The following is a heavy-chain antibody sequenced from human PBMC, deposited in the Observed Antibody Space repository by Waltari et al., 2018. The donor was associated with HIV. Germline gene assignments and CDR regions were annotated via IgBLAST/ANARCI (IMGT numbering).Heavy chain of an antibody. V-gene: IGHV5-51*01. Sequence: EVQLVQSGAEVKKPGESLKISCKGSGYSFTSYWIGWVRQMPGKGLEWMGIIYPGDSDTRYSPSFQGQVTISADKSISTAYLQWSSLKASDTAMYYCARHGDSSGYYYYYYGMDVWGQGTTVTVSS. CDR3: ARHGDSSGYYYYYYGMDV. CDR2: IYPGDSDT. D-gene: IGHD3-22*01. J-gene: IGHJ6*02. CDR1: GYSFTSYW.